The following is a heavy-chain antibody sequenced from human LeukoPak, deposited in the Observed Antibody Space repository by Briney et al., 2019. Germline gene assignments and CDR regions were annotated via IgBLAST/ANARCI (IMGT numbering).Heavy chain of an antibody. D-gene: IGHD6-13*01. J-gene: IGHJ4*02. CDR2: INTDGSST. CDR3: AREAARQQLSLLFDY. CDR1: GFTFSSYW. Sequence: GGSLRLSCAASGFTFSSYWMHWVRQAPGKGLVWVSRINTDGSSTSYADSVKGRFTISRDNSKNTLYLQMNSLRAEDTAVYYCAREAARQQLSLLFDYWGQGTLVTVSS. V-gene: IGHV3-74*01.